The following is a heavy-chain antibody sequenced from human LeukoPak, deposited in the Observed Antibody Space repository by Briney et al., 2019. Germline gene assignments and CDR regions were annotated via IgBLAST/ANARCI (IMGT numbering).Heavy chain of an antibody. D-gene: IGHD3-10*01. Sequence: PSETLSLTCTVSAGSISSDSYYWGWIRQPPGKGLEWIGTIYYSGNTYYSPSLRSRLTISVDTSKNQFSLRLSSVTAADTAVYYCARDWYYYGSGSSEIPINWFDPWGQGTLVTVSS. J-gene: IGHJ5*02. CDR1: AGSISSDSYY. CDR2: IYYSGNT. CDR3: ARDWYYYGSGSSEIPINWFDP. V-gene: IGHV4-39*07.